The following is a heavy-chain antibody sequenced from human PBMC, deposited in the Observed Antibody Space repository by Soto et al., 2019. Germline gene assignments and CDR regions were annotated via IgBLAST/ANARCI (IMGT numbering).Heavy chain of an antibody. CDR2: ITAYNGNT. V-gene: IGHV1-18*01. CDR3: ARDGPPLSD. CDR1: GYTF. Sequence: QVQLVQSGAEVKKPGASVKVSCKASGYTFRQAPGPGLERMGWITAYNGNTNDAQKLEGRVTMTTETSTSTAYMELRRLRSDETAGYCCARDGPPLSDGGQGTLVTVSA. J-gene: IGHJ4*02.